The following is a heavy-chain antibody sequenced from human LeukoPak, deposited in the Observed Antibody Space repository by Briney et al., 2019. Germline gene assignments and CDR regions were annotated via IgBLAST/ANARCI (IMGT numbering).Heavy chain of an antibody. D-gene: IGHD5-24*01. CDR1: GGSISSVDYY. CDR3: AREMATSGYFDY. V-gene: IGHV4-30-4*08. Sequence: SQTLSLTCTVSGGSISSVDYYWGWTRQPPGKGLGWIGYIYYSGRPYYTPSLKSRVTISVDTSKNQFPLKLSSVTAAEAAVSFCAREMATSGYFDYWGQGTLVTVPS. J-gene: IGHJ4*02. CDR2: IYYSGRP.